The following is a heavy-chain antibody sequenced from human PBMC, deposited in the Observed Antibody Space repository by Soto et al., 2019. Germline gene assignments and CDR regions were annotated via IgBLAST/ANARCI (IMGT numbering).Heavy chain of an antibody. V-gene: IGHV3-30-3*01. D-gene: IGHD4-4*01. CDR3: ARPLWRNDYNWGYFDL. CDR1: GFTFSSYA. Sequence: GGSLRLSCAASGFTFSSYAMHWVRQAPGKGLEWVAVISYDESNKYYADSVKGRFTISRDNSKNTLYLQMNSLRAEDTAVYYCARPLWRNDYNWGYFDLWGRGTLVTVSS. CDR2: ISYDESNK. J-gene: IGHJ2*01.